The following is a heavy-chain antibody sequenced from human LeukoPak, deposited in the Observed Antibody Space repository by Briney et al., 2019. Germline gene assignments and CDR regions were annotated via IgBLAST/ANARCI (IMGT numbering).Heavy chain of an antibody. D-gene: IGHD2-2*01. Sequence: ASVKVSCKASGFTFSSSAMQWVRQARGQRLEWIGWIVVGRGHTNYAQSFQERVTITRDMSTSTAYMELSSLRSEDTAVYYCAAAPKGYCSSNSCRGDYIDYGGQGTLVTVSS. CDR1: GFTFSSSA. J-gene: IGHJ4*02. V-gene: IGHV1-58*02. CDR3: AAAPKGYCSSNSCRGDYIDY. CDR2: IVVGRGHT.